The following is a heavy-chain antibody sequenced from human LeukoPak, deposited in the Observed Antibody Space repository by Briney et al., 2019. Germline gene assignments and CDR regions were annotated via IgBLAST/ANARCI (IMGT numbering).Heavy chain of an antibody. CDR1: GGSFSGYY. V-gene: IGHV4-34*01. J-gene: IGHJ4*02. D-gene: IGHD3-10*01. CDR3: ARANYYGSGSHDY. Sequence: PSETLSLTCAVYGGSFSGYYWSWIRQPPGKGLEWIGEINHSGSTYYNPSLKSRVTISVDTSKNQFSLKLSSVTAADTAVYYCARANYYGSGSHDYWGQGTLVTVSS. CDR2: INHSGST.